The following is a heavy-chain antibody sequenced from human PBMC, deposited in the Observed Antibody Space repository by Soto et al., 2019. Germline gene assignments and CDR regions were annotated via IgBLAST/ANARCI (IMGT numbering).Heavy chain of an antibody. J-gene: IGHJ4*02. Sequence: QVYLVQSGAEVKKPGSSVKISCKASGGIFSSNTINWVRQAAGQGLEWMGGIIPIFGTANYAEKFQGRVTITADKSTKTEYMELTSVRSEDTAVYYCASKAACGGDCYAFDSWGQGTLVTVSS. V-gene: IGHV1-69*06. CDR1: GGIFSSNT. CDR2: IIPIFGTA. CDR3: ASKAACGGDCYAFDS. D-gene: IGHD2-21*02.